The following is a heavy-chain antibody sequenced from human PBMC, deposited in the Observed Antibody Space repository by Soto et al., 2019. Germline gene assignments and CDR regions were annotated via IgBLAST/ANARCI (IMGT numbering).Heavy chain of an antibody. Sequence: PSETLSLTCTVSGGSISSGGYYWSWIRQHPGKGLEWIGYIYYSGSTYYNPSLKSRVTISVDTSKNQFSLKLSSVTAADTAVYYCARYYRAAMAPFDYWGQGTLVTVSS. D-gene: IGHD5-18*01. CDR1: GGSISSGGYY. V-gene: IGHV4-31*03. CDR3: ARYYRAAMAPFDY. J-gene: IGHJ4*02. CDR2: IYYSGST.